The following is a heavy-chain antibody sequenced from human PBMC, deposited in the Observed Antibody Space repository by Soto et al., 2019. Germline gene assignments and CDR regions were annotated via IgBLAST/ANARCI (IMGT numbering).Heavy chain of an antibody. CDR1: GGSIRSNNW. D-gene: IGHD1-26*01. J-gene: IGHJ4*02. Sequence: QVQLQESGPGLVKPSGTLSLTCAVSGGSIRSNNWWSWVRQPPGKGLEWIGEIFHSGSTNYNPSLKPPVTISVDKSKNQCSLKLSSVTAADTAVYYCARVYSGSYSDYWGQGTLVTVSS. CDR2: IFHSGST. CDR3: ARVYSGSYSDY. V-gene: IGHV4-4*02.